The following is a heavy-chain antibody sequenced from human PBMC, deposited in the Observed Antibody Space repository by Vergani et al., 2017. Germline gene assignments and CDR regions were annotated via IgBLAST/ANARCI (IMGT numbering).Heavy chain of an antibody. D-gene: IGHD1-26*01. Sequence: QVQLVQSGAEVKKPGSSVKVSCKASGGTFSSYTISWVRQAPGQGLEWMGRIIPILGIANYAQKFQGRVTITADKSTSTAYMELSSLRSEDTAVYYCARDRGGSYRFDYWGQGTLVTVSS. V-gene: IGHV1-69*08. CDR1: GGTFSSYT. CDR2: IIPILGIA. J-gene: IGHJ4*02. CDR3: ARDRGGSYRFDY.